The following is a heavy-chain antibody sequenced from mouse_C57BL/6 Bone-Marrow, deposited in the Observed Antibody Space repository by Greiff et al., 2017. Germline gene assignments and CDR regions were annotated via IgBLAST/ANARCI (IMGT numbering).Heavy chain of an antibody. CDR2: IDPSDSYT. D-gene: IGHD1-1*01. Sequence: QVQLQQPGAELVMPGASVKLSCKASGYTFTSYWMHWVKQRPGQGLEWIGEIDPSDSYTNYNQKFKGKSTLTVDKSSSTAYLQLSSLTSEDTAVYYCTTWGITTVAYWGQGTLVTVSA. CDR1: GYTFTSYW. J-gene: IGHJ3*01. CDR3: TTWGITTVAY. V-gene: IGHV1-69*01.